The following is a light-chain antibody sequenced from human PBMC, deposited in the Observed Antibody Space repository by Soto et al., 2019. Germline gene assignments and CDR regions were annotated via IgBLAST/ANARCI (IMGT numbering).Light chain of an antibody. V-gene: IGKV3-20*01. Sequence: EIVLTQSPGTLSLSPGERATLSCRASQSVSSSYLAWYQQKPGQAPRRLIYGASSRATGIPDRFSGSGSGTDFTLTISGLEPEDFAVYYCQQYGSSPLTFGQGTRLEIK. CDR2: GAS. J-gene: IGKJ5*01. CDR1: QSVSSSY. CDR3: QQYGSSPLT.